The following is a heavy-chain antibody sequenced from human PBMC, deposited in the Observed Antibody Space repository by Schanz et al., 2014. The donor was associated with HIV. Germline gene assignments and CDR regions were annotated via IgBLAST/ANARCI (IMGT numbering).Heavy chain of an antibody. V-gene: IGHV3-30*18. CDR2: ISSDGSEE. CDR3: AKGASPYHDSSGFYPDY. CDR1: GFTFSSFG. D-gene: IGHD3-22*01. J-gene: IGHJ4*02. Sequence: QVQLVESGGGVVQPGRSLRLSCAASGFTFSSFGMHWVRQAPGTGLEWVAVISSDGSEEYFADSVKGRFTISRDNSKNTLYLQMNRLRTEDTALYYCAKGASPYHDSSGFYPDYWSQGTLVTVSS.